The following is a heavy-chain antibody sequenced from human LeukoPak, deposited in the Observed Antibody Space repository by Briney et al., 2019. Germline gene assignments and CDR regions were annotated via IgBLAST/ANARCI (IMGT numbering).Heavy chain of an antibody. V-gene: IGHV3-21*01. CDR3: ARVYCSGSSCYFDAFDI. CDR1: GFTFSSYS. Sequence: PGGSLRLSCAASGFTFSSYSMNWVRQAPGKGLEWVSSISSSSSYIYYADSVKGRFTISRDNAKNSLYLQMNSLRAEDTAVYYCARVYCSGSSCYFDAFDIWGQGTMVTVSS. D-gene: IGHD2-15*01. J-gene: IGHJ3*02. CDR2: ISSSSSYI.